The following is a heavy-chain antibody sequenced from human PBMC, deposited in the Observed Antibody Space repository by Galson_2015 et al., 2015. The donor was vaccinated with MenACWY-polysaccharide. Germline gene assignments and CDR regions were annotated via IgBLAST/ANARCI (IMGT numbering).Heavy chain of an antibody. CDR1: GFTFSSSW. V-gene: IGHV3-74*01. CDR3: LVVPGGDSHAMDV. CDR2: ILSDGSST. J-gene: IGHJ6*02. Sequence: SLRLSCAASGFTFSSSWMHWVRQAPGKGLVWVSRILSDGSSTNYADSVRGRFTISRDNAKNKLHLQMNSLRAEDTAVYYCLVVPGGDSHAMDVWGQGTPVTVSS. D-gene: IGHD2-2*01.